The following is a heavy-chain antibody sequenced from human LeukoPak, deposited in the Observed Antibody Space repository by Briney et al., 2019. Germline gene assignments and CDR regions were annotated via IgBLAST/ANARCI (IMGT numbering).Heavy chain of an antibody. V-gene: IGHV4-4*07. CDR1: GGSISSYY. CDR2: IYTSGST. J-gene: IGHJ5*02. D-gene: IGHD2-2*01. CDR3: AREGIVVVPAAWDNWFDP. Sequence: SETLSLTCTVSGGSISSYYWSWIRQPAGKGLEWIGRIYTSGSTNYNPSLKSRVTMSVDTSKNQFSLKLSSVTAADTAVYYCAREGIVVVPAAWDNWFDPWGQGTLVTVSS.